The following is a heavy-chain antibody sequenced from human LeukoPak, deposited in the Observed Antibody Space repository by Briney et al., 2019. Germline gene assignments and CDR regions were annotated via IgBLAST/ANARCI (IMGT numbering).Heavy chain of an antibody. CDR3: AKDRGISWQNWFDS. D-gene: IGHD6-13*01. J-gene: IGHJ5*01. CDR1: GFTFSSNA. V-gene: IGHV3-23*01. Sequence: GGSLRLSCAASGFTFSSNAMSWVRQAPGRGLEWVSVIGSTTTYYADSVKGRFTISRDNSKNTVYLQMNSLRADDTAVYFCAKDRGISWQNWFDSWGQGTLVTVSS. CDR2: IGSTTT.